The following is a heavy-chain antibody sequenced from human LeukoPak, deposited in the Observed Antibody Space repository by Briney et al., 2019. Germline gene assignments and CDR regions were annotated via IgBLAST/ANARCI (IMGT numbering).Heavy chain of an antibody. J-gene: IGHJ5*02. CDR3: AKDRSLHYDILTGYPET. V-gene: IGHV3-30*18. D-gene: IGHD3-9*01. CDR1: GFTFSSYG. Sequence: GRSLRLSCAASGFTFSSYGMHWVRQAPGKGLEWVAVISYDGNNKYYADSVKGRFTSSRDNSKNTLYLQMNSLRAEDTAVYYCAKDRSLHYDILTGYPETWGQGTLVTVSS. CDR2: ISYDGNNK.